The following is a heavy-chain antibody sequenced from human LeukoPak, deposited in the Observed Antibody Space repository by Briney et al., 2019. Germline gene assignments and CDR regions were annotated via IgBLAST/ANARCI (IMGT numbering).Heavy chain of an antibody. J-gene: IGHJ4*02. D-gene: IGHD6-19*01. V-gene: IGHV4-34*01. CDR3: ARISPIAVAGTGDY. Sequence: SETLSLTCAVYGGSFSGYYWSRIRQPPGKGLEWIGEINHSGSTNYNPSLKSRVTISVDTSKNQFSLKLSSVTAADTAVYYCARISPIAVAGTGDYWGQGTLVTVSS. CDR2: INHSGST. CDR1: GGSFSGYY.